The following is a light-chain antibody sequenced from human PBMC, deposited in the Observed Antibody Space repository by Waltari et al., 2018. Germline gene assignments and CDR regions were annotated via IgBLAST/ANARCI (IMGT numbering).Light chain of an antibody. Sequence: QSVLTQPPSVSAAPGQTVTISCSADSSKIGNNYVSWYQHFPGTAPKLLIYENNSRPPGIPDRFSGSKSGTSATLGITGLQTGDEADYYCGTWDASLGGIFGTGTKVTVL. CDR1: SSKIGNNY. J-gene: IGLJ1*01. V-gene: IGLV1-51*02. CDR2: ENN. CDR3: GTWDASLGGI.